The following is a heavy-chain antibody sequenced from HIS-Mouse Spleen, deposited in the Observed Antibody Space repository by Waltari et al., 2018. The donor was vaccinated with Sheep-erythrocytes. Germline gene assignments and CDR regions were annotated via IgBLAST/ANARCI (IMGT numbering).Heavy chain of an antibody. V-gene: IGHV1-69*09. CDR1: GFTFSSYA. D-gene: IGHD1-26*01. CDR3: AQTGATTPHFDY. CDR2: IIPILGIA. Sequence: QVQLVESGGGVVQPGRSLRLSCAASGFTFSSYAISWVRQAPGKGLEWMGRIIPILGIANYAQKFQGRVTITADKATSTAYMGLSSLRSEDTAVYYCAQTGATTPHFDYWGQGTLVTVSS. J-gene: IGHJ4*02.